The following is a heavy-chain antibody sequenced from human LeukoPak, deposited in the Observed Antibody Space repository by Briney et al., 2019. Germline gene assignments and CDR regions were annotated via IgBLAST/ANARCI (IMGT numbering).Heavy chain of an antibody. CDR1: GGSFSGYY. V-gene: IGHV4-34*01. J-gene: IGHJ4*02. CDR2: INHSGST. D-gene: IGHD2-15*01. CDR3: ARSSPARYCSGGSCYSKPLDY. Sequence: SETLSLTRAVYGGSFSGYYWSWIRQPPGKGLEWIGEINHSGSTNYNPSLKSRVTISVDMSKNQFSLKLSSVTAADTAVYYCARSSPARYCSGGSCYSKPLDYWGQGTLVTVSS.